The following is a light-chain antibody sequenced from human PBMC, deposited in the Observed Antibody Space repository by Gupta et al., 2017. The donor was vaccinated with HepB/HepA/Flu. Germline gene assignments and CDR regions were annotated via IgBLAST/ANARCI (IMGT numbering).Light chain of an antibody. J-gene: IGKJ1*01. V-gene: IGKV3-11*01. Sequence: EIVLTQSPATLSLSPGEGATLSCRASQSISSYLAWYQQKAGQAPRLLIDDASNRATGIPARCSGRGSGTDFTLTSSSLEPEDSAVYYWQQRGNWPRTFGQGTQVEIK. CDR1: QSISSY. CDR3: QQRGNWPRT. CDR2: DAS.